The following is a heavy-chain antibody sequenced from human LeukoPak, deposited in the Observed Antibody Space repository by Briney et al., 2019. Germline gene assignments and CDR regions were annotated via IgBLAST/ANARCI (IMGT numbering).Heavy chain of an antibody. J-gene: IGHJ3*01. CDR3: ATIYCSGGSCYSGDAFDF. Sequence: GESLQISCKVSGYSFTNYWIGWVRQMPGKGLEWMGIIYPADSDTRYSPSFQGQVTISADKSISTAYLKWSSLKASDTAMYYCATIYCSGGSCYSGDAFDFWGQGTMVTVSS. CDR1: GYSFTNYW. D-gene: IGHD2-15*01. CDR2: IYPADSDT. V-gene: IGHV5-51*01.